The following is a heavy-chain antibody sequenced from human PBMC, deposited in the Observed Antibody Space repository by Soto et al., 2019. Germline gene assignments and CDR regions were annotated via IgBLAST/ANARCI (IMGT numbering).Heavy chain of an antibody. CDR2: INPNSGGT. CDR3: ARGWGIAAPGPNWFDP. CDR1: GYSLSGYY. D-gene: IGHD6-13*01. V-gene: IGHV1-2*02. J-gene: IGHJ5*02. Sequence: ASVKVSCKASGYSLSGYYLHWVRQAPGQGPEWMGWINPNSGGTKYVQKFQGRVTMTRDTSISTVYLELSRLGSDDTAVYYCARGWGIAAPGPNWFDPWGQGTLGTAPQ.